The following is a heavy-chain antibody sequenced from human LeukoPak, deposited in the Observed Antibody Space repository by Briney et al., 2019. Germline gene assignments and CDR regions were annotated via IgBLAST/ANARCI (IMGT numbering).Heavy chain of an antibody. CDR2: INPKNGGT. CDR3: ARGGSRATFDS. V-gene: IGHV1-2*02. D-gene: IGHD2-2*01. J-gene: IGHJ4*02. Sequence: ASVTVSCKASGYTFTGYYMHWVRQAPGQGLEWMGWINPKNGGTNYAQMFQGRVTMTRDTSVTTVYMDLSSLRSDDTAIYYCARGGSRATFDSWGQGTLVTVSS. CDR1: GYTFTGYY.